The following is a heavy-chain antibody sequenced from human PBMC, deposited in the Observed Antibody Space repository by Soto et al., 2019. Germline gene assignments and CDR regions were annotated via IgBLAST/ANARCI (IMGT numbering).Heavy chain of an antibody. CDR2: ISGGGHGT. Sequence: GGSLRLSCAASGFPFGNSAMSWVRQAPGKGLEWISGISGGGHGTNYADSVKGRFTISRDNSRNTLYLQMNSLRVEDTAVYYCAKDPRLQLGFWGQGTLVTVSS. CDR3: AKDPRLQLGF. V-gene: IGHV3-23*01. D-gene: IGHD1-1*01. J-gene: IGHJ4*02. CDR1: GFPFGNSA.